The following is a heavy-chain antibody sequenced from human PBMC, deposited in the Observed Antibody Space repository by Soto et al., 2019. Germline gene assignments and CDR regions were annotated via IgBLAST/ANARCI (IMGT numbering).Heavy chain of an antibody. J-gene: IGHJ6*02. D-gene: IGHD6-19*01. V-gene: IGHV3-30-3*01. CDR2: ISYDGSNR. Sequence: PGGALRLSCAASGFTVSSYAMHWVRQAPGKXLEGGAVISYDGSNRYDADSVKGRFTISRDNSKNTLYLQMNSLRVEATAVYYCARRGRTVDGVERKGYYYGMDVWGQGATATVS. CDR3: ARRGRTVDGVERKGYYYGMDV. CDR1: GFTVSSYA.